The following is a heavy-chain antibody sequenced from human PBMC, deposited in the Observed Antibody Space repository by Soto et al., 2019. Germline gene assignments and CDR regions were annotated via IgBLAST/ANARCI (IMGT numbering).Heavy chain of an antibody. CDR3: ANGIIRGVIDY. CDR2: ISDSGVAA. J-gene: IGHJ4*02. Sequence: GGSLRLSCAASGFTFSSYAMSWVRQAPGKGLEWVSFISDSGVAAYYADSVKGRFTISRDNSKNTVYLQMNSLRAEDTAVYYCANGIIRGVIDYWGQGTLVTVSS. V-gene: IGHV3-23*01. CDR1: GFTFSSYA. D-gene: IGHD3-10*01.